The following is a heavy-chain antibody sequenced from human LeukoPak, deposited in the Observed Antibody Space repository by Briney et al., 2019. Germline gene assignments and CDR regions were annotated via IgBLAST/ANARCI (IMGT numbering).Heavy chain of an antibody. J-gene: IGHJ5*02. CDR2: ISYDGSNK. CDR3: ARAQYDTLGWFDP. CDR1: GFTFSSYG. D-gene: IGHD2/OR15-2a*01. Sequence: GGSLRLSCAASGFTFSSYGMHWVRQAPGKGLEWVAVISYDGSNKYYADSVKGRFTISRDNSKNTLYLQMNSLRAEDTAVYYCARAQYDTLGWFDPWGQGTLVTVSS. V-gene: IGHV3-30*03.